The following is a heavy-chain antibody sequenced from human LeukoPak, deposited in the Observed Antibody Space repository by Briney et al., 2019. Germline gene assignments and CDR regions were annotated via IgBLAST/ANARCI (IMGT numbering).Heavy chain of an antibody. CDR2: ISSSSSYI. CDR3: ARVSITLVRGVIGAFDI. D-gene: IGHD3-10*01. Sequence: GGSLRLSCAASGFTFSSYNMNWVRQAPGKGLEWVSSISSSSSYIYYAGSIKGRFTISRDNAKNSLYLQMNSLRAEDTAVYYCARVSITLVRGVIGAFDIWGQGTMVTVSS. V-gene: IGHV3-21*01. CDR1: GFTFSSYN. J-gene: IGHJ3*02.